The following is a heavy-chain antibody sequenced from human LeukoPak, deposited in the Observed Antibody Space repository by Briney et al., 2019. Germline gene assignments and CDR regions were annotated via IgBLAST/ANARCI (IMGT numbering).Heavy chain of an antibody. CDR1: GYTFTSYG. D-gene: IGHD6-19*01. V-gene: IGHV1-18*01. J-gene: IGHJ5*02. CDR3: ARYLYSSGWYLGWFDP. Sequence: GASVKVSCKACGYTFTSYGISWVRQAPGQGLEWMGWISAYNGNTNYAQKLQGRLTMTTDTSTSTAYMELRSLRADDTGVYYCARYLYSSGWYLGWFDPWGQGTLVTVSS. CDR2: ISAYNGNT.